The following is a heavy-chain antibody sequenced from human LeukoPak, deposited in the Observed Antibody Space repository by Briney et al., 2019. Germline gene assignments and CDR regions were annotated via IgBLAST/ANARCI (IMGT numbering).Heavy chain of an antibody. V-gene: IGHV1-3*01. D-gene: IGHD3-10*01. J-gene: IGHJ4*02. CDR2: INAGNGNT. CDR1: RYTFTSYA. Sequence: GASVKVSCKASRYTFTSYAMHWVRQAPGQRLEWMGWINAGNGNTKYSQKFQGRVTITRDTSASTAYMEVSSLRSEDTVVYYCARPGSMVRGVIAHSYLDYWGQGTLVTVSS. CDR3: ARPGSMVRGVIAHSYLDY.